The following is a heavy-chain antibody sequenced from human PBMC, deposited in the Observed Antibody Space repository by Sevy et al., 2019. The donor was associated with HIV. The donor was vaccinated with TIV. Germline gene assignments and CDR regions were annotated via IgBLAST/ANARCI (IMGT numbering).Heavy chain of an antibody. Sequence: GGSLRLSCAASGFTFTNYAMNWVRQAPGKGLEWVSAISGSGGTTYYADSVQGRFTISRDKSKNKLYLQMNSLRAEDTAVYYCAKVLAGGVAVAGTAWGMDVWGQGTTVTVSS. CDR1: GFTFTNYA. CDR3: AKVLAGGVAVAGTAWGMDV. D-gene: IGHD6-19*01. CDR2: ISGSGGTT. V-gene: IGHV3-23*01. J-gene: IGHJ6*02.